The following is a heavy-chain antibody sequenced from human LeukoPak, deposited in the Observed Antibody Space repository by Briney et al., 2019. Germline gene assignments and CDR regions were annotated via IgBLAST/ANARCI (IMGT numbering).Heavy chain of an antibody. CDR3: ARVGDIVATSLEHAFDI. CDR1: GYTFTGYY. D-gene: IGHD5-12*01. J-gene: IGHJ3*02. V-gene: IGHV1-2*02. Sequence: ASVKVSCKASGYTFTGYYMHWVRQAPGQGLEWMGWINPNSGGTNYAQKFQGRVTMTRDTSISTAYMELSRLRSDDTAVYYCARVGDIVATSLEHAFDIWGQGTMVTVSS. CDR2: INPNSGGT.